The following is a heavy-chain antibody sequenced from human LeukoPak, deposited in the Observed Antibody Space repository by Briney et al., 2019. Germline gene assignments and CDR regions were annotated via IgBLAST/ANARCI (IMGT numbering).Heavy chain of an antibody. CDR2: IYYSGST. V-gene: IGHV4-59*01. D-gene: IGHD1-26*01. J-gene: IGHJ5*02. CDR3: ASQSLSEYNWFDP. CDR1: GGSISSYY. Sequence: PSETLSLTCTASGGSISSYYWSWIRQPPGKGLEWIGYIYYSGSTNYNPSLKSRVTISVDTSKNQFSLKLSSVTAADTAVYYCASQSLSEYNWFDPWGQGTLVTVSS.